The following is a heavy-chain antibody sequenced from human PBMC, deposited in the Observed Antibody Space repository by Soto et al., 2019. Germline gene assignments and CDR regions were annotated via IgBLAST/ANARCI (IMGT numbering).Heavy chain of an antibody. CDR3: AQFQGLGIYSPWFDP. CDR1: GIIFGSYD. V-gene: IGHV3-23*01. D-gene: IGHD3-16*01. J-gene: IGHJ5*02. CDR2: ARVSDSRT. Sequence: EVQLLESGGGLVQPGGSLRLSCVASGIIFGSYDMSWVRQAPGKGLEWVSAARVSDSRTFYADSVRGRFTISRDNSKNTLYLQMNSLRAEDTAVYYCAQFQGLGIYSPWFDPWGQGTLITVSS.